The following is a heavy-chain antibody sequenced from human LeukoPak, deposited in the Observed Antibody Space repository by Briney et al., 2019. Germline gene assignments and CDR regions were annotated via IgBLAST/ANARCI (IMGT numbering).Heavy chain of an antibody. CDR2: IYHSGST. J-gene: IGHJ4*02. D-gene: IGHD6-13*01. Sequence: SETLSLTCAVSGGSISSSNSWSWVRQPPGKGLEWIGEIYHSGSTNYNPSLKSRVTISVDKSKNQFSLKLSSVTAADTAVYYCARDPLAAAGGVRGYYFDYWGQGTLVTVSS. CDR1: GGSISSSNS. V-gene: IGHV4-4*02. CDR3: ARDPLAAAGGVRGYYFDY.